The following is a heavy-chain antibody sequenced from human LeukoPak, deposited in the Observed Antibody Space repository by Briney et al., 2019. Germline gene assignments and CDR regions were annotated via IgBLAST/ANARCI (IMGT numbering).Heavy chain of an antibody. D-gene: IGHD1-14*01. Sequence: QSGGSLRLSCAASGFTFSSDAMSWVRQAPGKGLEWVSSINASGGSTYYADSVKGRFTISRDNSKNTLYLQMNSLRAEDTAVYYCAKPAKTDYADYWGQGTLVTVSS. CDR2: INASGGST. CDR1: GFTFSSDA. CDR3: AKPAKTDYADY. J-gene: IGHJ4*02. V-gene: IGHV3-23*01.